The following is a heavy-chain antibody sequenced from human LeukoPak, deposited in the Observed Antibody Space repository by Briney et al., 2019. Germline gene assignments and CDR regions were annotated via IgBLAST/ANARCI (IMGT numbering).Heavy chain of an antibody. D-gene: IGHD1-26*01. Sequence: GGSLRLSCAASGFTFSAYSINWVRQAPGRGLEWVSSISSSGTYIYYEDSVKGRFTISRDNAKNSLSLQMNSLRAEDTAVYYCARDFRYSGSYHHWFDPWGQGTLVTVSS. CDR3: ARDFRYSGSYHHWFDP. V-gene: IGHV3-21*01. CDR1: GFTFSAYS. CDR2: ISSSGTYI. J-gene: IGHJ5*02.